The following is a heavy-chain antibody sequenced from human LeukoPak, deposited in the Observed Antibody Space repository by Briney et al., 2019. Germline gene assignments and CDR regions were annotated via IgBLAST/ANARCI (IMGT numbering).Heavy chain of an antibody. CDR3: ARSVVVPANFDY. CDR1: GGSISSSSYY. J-gene: IGHJ4*02. D-gene: IGHD2-2*01. Sequence: PSETLSLTCTVSGGSISSSSYYWGWIRQPPGKGLEWIGSIYYSGSTYYNPSLKSRVTKSVDTSKNQFSLKLSSVTAADTAVYYCARSVVVPANFDYWGQGTLVTVSS. CDR2: IYYSGST. V-gene: IGHV4-39*01.